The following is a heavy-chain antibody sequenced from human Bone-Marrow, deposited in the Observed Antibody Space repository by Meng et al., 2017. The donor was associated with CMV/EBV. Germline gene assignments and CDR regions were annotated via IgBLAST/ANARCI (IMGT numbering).Heavy chain of an antibody. CDR1: GFAVSSNY. CDR2: ISYDGSNK. V-gene: IGHV3-30-3*01. J-gene: IGHJ4*02. D-gene: IGHD2-21*01. Sequence: GGSLRLSCVASGFAVSSNYMSWVRQAPGKGLEWVAVISYDGSNKYYADSVKGRFTISRDNSKNTLYLQMNSLRAEDTAVYYCATTYCGGDCYSRGLGYWGQGTLVTVSS. CDR3: ATTYCGGDCYSRGLGY.